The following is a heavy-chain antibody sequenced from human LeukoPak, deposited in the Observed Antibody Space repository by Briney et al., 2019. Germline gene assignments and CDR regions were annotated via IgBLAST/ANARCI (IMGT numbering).Heavy chain of an antibody. V-gene: IGHV4-38-2*02. Sequence: SSETLSLTCAVSGYSISSGYHWGWIRQPPGKGLEWIGSFYHSERTYYNPSLKSRVTISVDTSKNQFSLKLTSVTAADTAVYFCAKDQPFFYFDSGSSRPYNRFDPWGQGTLVTVSP. D-gene: IGHD3-22*01. J-gene: IGHJ5*02. CDR3: AKDQPFFYFDSGSSRPYNRFDP. CDR1: GYSISSGYH. CDR2: FYHSERT.